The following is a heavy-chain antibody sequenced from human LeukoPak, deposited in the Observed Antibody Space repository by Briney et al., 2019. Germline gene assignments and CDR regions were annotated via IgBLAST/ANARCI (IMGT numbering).Heavy chain of an antibody. D-gene: IGHD1-14*01. Sequence: SEALSLTCTVSGGSISSETYYWTWVRQPAGKGLEWIGRIYSSGSTSYNPSLKSRVTISVDTSKNQFSLELNSVTASDTAVYYCARVREAETNPCPAHWGQGTLVTVSS. J-gene: IGHJ4*02. CDR1: GGSISSETYY. CDR3: ARVREAETNPCPAH. CDR2: IYSSGST. V-gene: IGHV4-61*02.